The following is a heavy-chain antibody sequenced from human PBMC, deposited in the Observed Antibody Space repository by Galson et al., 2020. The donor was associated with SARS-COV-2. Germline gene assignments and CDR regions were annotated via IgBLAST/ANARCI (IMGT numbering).Heavy chain of an antibody. Sequence: GGSLRLSCAASGFTFSSYAMSWVRQAPGKGLEWVSAINGPGGNTYYADSVKGRFTISRDNSKNTMYLQMNSLRADDMAIYYCASARGVNPRFVYWGQGTLVTVSS. V-gene: IGHV3-23*01. J-gene: IGHJ4*02. CDR2: INGPGGNT. CDR1: GFTFSSYA. CDR3: ASARGVNPRFVY. D-gene: IGHD3-10*01.